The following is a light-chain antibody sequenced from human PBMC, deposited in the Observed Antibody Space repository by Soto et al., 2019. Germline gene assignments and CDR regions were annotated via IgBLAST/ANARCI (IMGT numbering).Light chain of an antibody. Sequence: EIVLTQSPGTLSLSPGERATLSCRASQSISSSHLAWYQQKPGQAPRLLIYGASKRATGIPDRFSGSGSGTDFTLTISRLESEDLAVYYCQQYGSAPAWTFGQGTKVEIK. CDR3: QQYGSAPAWT. J-gene: IGKJ1*01. CDR2: GAS. V-gene: IGKV3-20*01. CDR1: QSISSSH.